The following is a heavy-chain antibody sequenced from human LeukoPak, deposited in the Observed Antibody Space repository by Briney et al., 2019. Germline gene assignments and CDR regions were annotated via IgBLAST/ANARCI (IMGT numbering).Heavy chain of an antibody. Sequence: SETLSLTCAVYGGSYSGYYWSWIRQPPGKGLEWIGEINHSGSTNYNPSLKSRVTISVDTSKNQFSLKLSSVTAADTAVYYCARRLAGSYSYGFDYWGQGTLVTVSS. V-gene: IGHV4-34*01. D-gene: IGHD5-18*01. J-gene: IGHJ4*02. CDR3: ARRLAGSYSYGFDY. CDR1: GGSYSGYY. CDR2: INHSGST.